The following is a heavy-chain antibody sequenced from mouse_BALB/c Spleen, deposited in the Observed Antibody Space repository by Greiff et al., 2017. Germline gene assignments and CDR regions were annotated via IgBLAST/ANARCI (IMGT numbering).Heavy chain of an antibody. CDR1: GYAFSSYW. CDR3: ARGGNYVYAMDY. J-gene: IGHJ4*01. CDR2: IYPGDGDT. V-gene: IGHV1-80*01. D-gene: IGHD2-1*01. Sequence: QVQLQQPGAELVRPGSSVKISCKASGYAFSSYWMNWVKQRPGQGLEWIGQIYPGDGDTNYNGKFKGKATLTADKSSSTAYMQLSSLTSEDSAVYFCARGGNYVYAMDYWGQGTSVTVSS.